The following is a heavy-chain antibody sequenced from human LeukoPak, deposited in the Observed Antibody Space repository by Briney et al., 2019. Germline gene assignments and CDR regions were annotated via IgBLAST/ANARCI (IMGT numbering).Heavy chain of an antibody. CDR1: GFTFSSYA. V-gene: IGHV3-23*01. D-gene: IGHD2-15*01. Sequence: PGGSLRLSCAASGFTFSSYAMSWVRQAPGKGLAWVSAISGSGGSTYYADSVKGRFTISRDNSKNTLYLQMNSLRAEDTAVYYCAKGIYCSGGSCYSGYDYWGQGTLVTVSS. CDR2: ISGSGGST. J-gene: IGHJ4*02. CDR3: AKGIYCSGGSCYSGYDY.